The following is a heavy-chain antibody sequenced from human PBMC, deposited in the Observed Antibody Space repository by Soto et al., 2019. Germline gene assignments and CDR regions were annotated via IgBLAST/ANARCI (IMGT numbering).Heavy chain of an antibody. J-gene: IGHJ2*01. Sequence: QVQLQESGPGLVKPSQTLSLTCTVSGGSISSGDYYWSWIRQPPGKGLEWIGYIYYSGSTYYNPSLKSRVTISVDTSKNQFSLKLSSVTAADTAVYYCARYVVTLISHDWYFDLWGRGTLVTVSS. V-gene: IGHV4-30-4*01. CDR2: IYYSGST. D-gene: IGHD2-21*02. CDR1: GGSISSGDYY. CDR3: ARYVVTLISHDWYFDL.